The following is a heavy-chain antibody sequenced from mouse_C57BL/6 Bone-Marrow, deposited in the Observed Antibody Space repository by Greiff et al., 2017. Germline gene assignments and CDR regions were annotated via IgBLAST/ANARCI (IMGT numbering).Heavy chain of an antibody. CDR1: GYTFTSYW. J-gene: IGHJ1*03. CDR2: IDPSDSYT. Sequence: QVQLQQSGAELVMPGASVKLSCKASGYTFTSYWMHWVKQRPGHGLEWIGEIDPSDSYTNYNQKFKGKSTLTVDKSSSTAYMQLSSLTSEDSAVYYCARDYGPVWGTGTTVTVSS. V-gene: IGHV1-69*01. CDR3: ARDYGPV. D-gene: IGHD2-4*01.